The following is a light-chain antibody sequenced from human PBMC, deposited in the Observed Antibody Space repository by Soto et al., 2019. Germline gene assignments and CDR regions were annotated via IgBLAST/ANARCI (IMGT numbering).Light chain of an antibody. CDR3: QQYNIWPLP. CDR2: GAS. Sequence: ITRFPYPVSLPLGERAPLSCRASQSLRSSLAWYQQKPGQAPRLLISGASTRATGVPARFSGSGSGTEFTLTITSLQSEDFAVYCCQQYNIWPLPFGPGTRLAIK. J-gene: IGKJ5*01. V-gene: IGKV3D-15*01. CDR1: QSLRSS.